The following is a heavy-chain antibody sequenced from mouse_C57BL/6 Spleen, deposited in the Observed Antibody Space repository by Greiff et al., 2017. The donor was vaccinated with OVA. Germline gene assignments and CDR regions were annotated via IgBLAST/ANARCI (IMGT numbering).Heavy chain of an antibody. CDR3: APAYYSNYDAMDY. CDR1: GYTFTSYW. Sequence: VQLQQPGAELVKPGASVKLSCKASGYTFTSYWMHWVKQRPGQGLEWIGMIHPNSGSTNYNEKFKSKATLTVDKSSSTAYMQLSSLTSEDSAVYYCAPAYYSNYDAMDYWGQGTSVTVSS. V-gene: IGHV1-64*01. D-gene: IGHD2-5*01. J-gene: IGHJ4*01. CDR2: IHPNSGST.